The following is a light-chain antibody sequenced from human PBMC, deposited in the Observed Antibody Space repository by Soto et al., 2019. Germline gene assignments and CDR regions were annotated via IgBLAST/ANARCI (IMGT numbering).Light chain of an antibody. Sequence: EIVLTQPPATPSAFPGDRVTLSCRASQALNTILAWYQHKPGQAPRLLIYLTSNRAAGVPSRFSAWGSETDFTLTISDVQPEDFAVYYCHQRQSWPRTFGQGTKVDIK. V-gene: IGKV3-11*01. J-gene: IGKJ1*01. CDR3: HQRQSWPRT. CDR1: QALNTI. CDR2: LTS.